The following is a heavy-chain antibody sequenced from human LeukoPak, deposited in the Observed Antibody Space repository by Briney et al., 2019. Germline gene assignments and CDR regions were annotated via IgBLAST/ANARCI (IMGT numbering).Heavy chain of an antibody. Sequence: AGGSLRLSCAASGLSISHDWMSWVRQAPGKGLEWVGRVKSKGDGETIDYAAPVKGRFTISRDDSKNTLYLQMNSLKTEDTAVYYCTLIKGWGSGSYYLDFWGQGTLVTVSS. V-gene: IGHV3-15*01. CDR1: GLSISHDW. CDR2: VKSKGDGETI. J-gene: IGHJ4*02. D-gene: IGHD3-10*01. CDR3: TLIKGWGSGSYYLDF.